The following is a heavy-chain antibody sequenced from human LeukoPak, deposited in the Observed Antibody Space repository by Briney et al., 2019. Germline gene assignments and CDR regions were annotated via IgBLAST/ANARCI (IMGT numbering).Heavy chain of an antibody. CDR3: AKVDSSGWYFDY. D-gene: IGHD6-19*01. Sequence: QAGGSLRLSCAASGFSFSRYVMSWVRQAPGKGLEWVSAISGSGGSTYYADSVKGRFTISRDSSKNTLYLQMNSLRAEDTAVYYCAKVDSSGWYFDYWGQGTLVTVSS. CDR1: GFSFSRYV. J-gene: IGHJ4*02. CDR2: ISGSGGST. V-gene: IGHV3-23*01.